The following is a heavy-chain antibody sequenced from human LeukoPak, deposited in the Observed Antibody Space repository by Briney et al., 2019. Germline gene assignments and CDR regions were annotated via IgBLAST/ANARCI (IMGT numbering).Heavy chain of an antibody. CDR3: ARGHYDSNWFDP. CDR2: ISSSGSTI. CDR1: GFTFSSYE. J-gene: IGHJ5*02. D-gene: IGHD3-22*01. Sequence: GGSLRLSCAASGFTFSSYEMNWVRQAPGKGLEWVSYISSSGSTIYYADSVKGRFTISRDNAKNSLYLQMNSLRAEDTAVYYCARGHYDSNWFDPWGQGTLVTVSS. V-gene: IGHV3-48*03.